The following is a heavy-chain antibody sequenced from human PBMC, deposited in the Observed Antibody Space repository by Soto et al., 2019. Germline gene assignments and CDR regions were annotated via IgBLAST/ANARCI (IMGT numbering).Heavy chain of an antibody. D-gene: IGHD3-22*01. Sequence: QVTLKESGPTLVKPTQTLTLTCTFSGFSLTTDGMAVGWIRQPPGKGLEWLALIYWNDDKRYSPSLRSRLTITRDASKNQVVLTMTNVDPVDTATYYCAHRPGYYDSSAPYRWGQGTLVTVSS. CDR3: AHRPGYYDSSAPYR. CDR2: IYWNDDK. V-gene: IGHV2-5*01. CDR1: GFSLTTDGMA. J-gene: IGHJ5*02.